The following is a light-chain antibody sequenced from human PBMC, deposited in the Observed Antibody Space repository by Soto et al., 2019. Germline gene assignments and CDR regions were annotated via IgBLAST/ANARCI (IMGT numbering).Light chain of an antibody. CDR1: QSVSRN. V-gene: IGKV3-11*01. J-gene: IGKJ5*01. CDR2: AAS. CDR3: QQHRSWPPIT. Sequence: EIVLTQSPGTLSLSPGERATLSCRASQSVSRNLAWYQQKPGQAPRLIISAASNRATGIPARFSGSGSETDFTLTITNLEPEDFAVYYCQQHRSWPPITFGQGTRLEIK.